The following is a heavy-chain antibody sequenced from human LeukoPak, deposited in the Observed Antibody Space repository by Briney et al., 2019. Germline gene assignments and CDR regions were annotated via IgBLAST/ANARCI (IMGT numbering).Heavy chain of an antibody. CDR2: IYYSGST. CDR1: GGSISSYY. J-gene: IGHJ4*02. CDR3: ARSTGYYDILTGLIAPFDY. V-gene: IGHV4-59*08. D-gene: IGHD3-9*01. Sequence: KPSETLSLTCTVSGGSISSYYWSWIRQPPGKGLEWIGYIYYSGSTNYNPSLKSRVTISVDTSKNQFSLKLSSVTAADTAVYYCARSTGYYDILTGLIAPFDYWGQGTLVNVSS.